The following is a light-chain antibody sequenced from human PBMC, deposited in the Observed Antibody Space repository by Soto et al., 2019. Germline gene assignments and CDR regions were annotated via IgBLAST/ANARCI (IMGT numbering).Light chain of an antibody. J-gene: IGKJ1*01. CDR3: QQYNGFSRT. V-gene: IGKV1-5*03. CDR1: QSIDSW. CDR2: KAS. Sequence: IPIIHSPDTRTADVGDRVTITCLSSQSIDSWLAWYQQKPGKPPKLLIYKASSLETGVPPRFTGSGSGTEFTLTISSLQPDDFATYYCQQYNGFSRTFGQGTKVDI.